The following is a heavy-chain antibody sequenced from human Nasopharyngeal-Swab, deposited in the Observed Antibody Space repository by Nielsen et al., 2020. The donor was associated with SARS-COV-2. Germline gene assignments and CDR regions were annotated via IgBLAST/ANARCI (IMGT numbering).Heavy chain of an antibody. V-gene: IGHV3-11*04. CDR2: ISSSGSTI. CDR1: GFTFSDYY. Sequence: GESLKISCAASGFTFSDYYMSWIRQAQGKGLEWVSYISSSGSTIYYADSVKGRFTISRDNAKNSLYLQMNSLRAEDTAVYYCARDRHGYDILTGYRRANNWFDPWGQGTLVTVSS. J-gene: IGHJ5*02. D-gene: IGHD3-9*01. CDR3: ARDRHGYDILTGYRRANNWFDP.